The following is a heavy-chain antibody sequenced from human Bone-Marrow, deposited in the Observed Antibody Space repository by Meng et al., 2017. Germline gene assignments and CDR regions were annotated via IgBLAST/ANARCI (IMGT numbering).Heavy chain of an antibody. CDR2: ISGSGGST. V-gene: IGHV3-23*04. J-gene: IGHJ4*02. CDR1: GFTFSSCD. D-gene: IGHD3-3*01. CDR3: AKENDFWSGSGDFDY. Sequence: VQLEESGGGVVQPGRSLRLSCAASGFTFSSCDIHWVRQSPGKGLEWVSGISGSGGSTYYADSVKGRFAISRDNSKNTLYLQMNSLRAEDTAVYHCAKENDFWSGSGDFDYWGQGTLVTVSS.